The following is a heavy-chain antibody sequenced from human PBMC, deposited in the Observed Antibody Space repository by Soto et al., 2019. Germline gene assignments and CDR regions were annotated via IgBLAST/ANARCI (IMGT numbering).Heavy chain of an antibody. Sequence: QVQLQESGPGLVKPSQTLSLTCTVSGDSISSGGYYWSWIRQHPGKGLEWIAYIYYSGSTYYNPALKSRVTISVDTSKNQFSLKLSSVTAADTAVYYCARARITANWFDPWGQGTLVTVSS. V-gene: IGHV4-31*03. CDR1: GDSISSGGYY. CDR3: ARARITANWFDP. CDR2: IYYSGST. J-gene: IGHJ5*02. D-gene: IGHD3-10*01.